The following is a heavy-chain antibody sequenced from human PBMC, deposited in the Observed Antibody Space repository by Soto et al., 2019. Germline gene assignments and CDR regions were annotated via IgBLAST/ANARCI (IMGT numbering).Heavy chain of an antibody. Sequence: QVHLVQSGAEVKKPGASVKVSCKASGYTFTKYGIHWVRQAPGQRPEWMGWINAGSGNTKYSQKFQDRVTITRDTSASTAYMELSSLRYEDTAIYYCARRGSGSYFNDELYNWFDPWGQGTPVSVSS. CDR3: ARRGSGSYFNDELYNWFDP. CDR1: GYTFTKYG. CDR2: INAGSGNT. V-gene: IGHV1-3*01. J-gene: IGHJ5*02. D-gene: IGHD3-10*01.